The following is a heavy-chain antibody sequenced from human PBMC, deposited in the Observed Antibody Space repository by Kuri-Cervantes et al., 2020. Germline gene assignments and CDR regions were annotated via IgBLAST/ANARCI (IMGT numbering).Heavy chain of an antibody. V-gene: IGHV1-69*13. Sequence: SVKVSCKASGYTFTSYDINWVRQAPGQGLEWMGGIIPIFGTANYAQKFQGRVTITADESTSTAYMELSSLRSDDTAVYYCARVGLGSGYYYGTDIANYYYYYGMDVWGQGTTVTVSS. D-gene: IGHD3-22*01. CDR2: IIPIFGTA. CDR3: ARVGLGSGYYYGTDIANYYYYYGMDV. CDR1: GYTFTSYD. J-gene: IGHJ6*02.